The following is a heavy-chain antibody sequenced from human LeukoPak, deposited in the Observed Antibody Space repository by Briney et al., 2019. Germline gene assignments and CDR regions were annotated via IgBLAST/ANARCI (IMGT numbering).Heavy chain of an antibody. V-gene: IGHV1-2*02. D-gene: IGHD6-6*01. CDR2: INPNSGGT. Sequence: ASVQVSCKASGYTFTGYYMHWVRQAPGQGLEWMGWINPNSGGTNYAQKFQGRVTMTRDTSISTAYVELSRLRSDDTAVYYCARSVAARLSPNWFDPWGQGTLVTVSS. CDR3: ARSVAARLSPNWFDP. J-gene: IGHJ5*02. CDR1: GYTFTGYY.